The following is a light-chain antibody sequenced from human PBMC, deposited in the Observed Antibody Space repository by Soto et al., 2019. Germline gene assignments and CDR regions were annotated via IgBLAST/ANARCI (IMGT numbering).Light chain of an antibody. V-gene: IGLV3-25*02. J-gene: IGLJ3*02. CDR3: QSADSSGTYAHWV. Sequence: SYELTQPPSVSVSPGQTARITCSGDALPKQYAYWYQQKPGQAPLLVIYKDSERPSGIPERFSGSSSGTTVTLTISGVQAEDEADYYCQSADSSGTYAHWVFGGGTKVTVL. CDR2: KDS. CDR1: ALPKQY.